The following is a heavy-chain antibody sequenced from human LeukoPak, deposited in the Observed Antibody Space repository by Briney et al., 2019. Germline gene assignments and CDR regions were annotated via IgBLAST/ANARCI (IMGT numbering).Heavy chain of an antibody. J-gene: IGHJ3*02. V-gene: IGHV1-24*01. CDR1: GYTLTELS. D-gene: IGHD5-18*01. Sequence: ASVKVSCKVSGYTLTELSMHWVRQAPGKGLEWMGGFDPEDGETIYAQKFQGRVTMTEDTSTDTAYMELSSLRSEDTAVYYCATDLVSDTAMVNGGRTRGMIAFDIWGQGTMVTVSS. CDR3: ATDLVSDTAMVNGGRTRGMIAFDI. CDR2: FDPEDGET.